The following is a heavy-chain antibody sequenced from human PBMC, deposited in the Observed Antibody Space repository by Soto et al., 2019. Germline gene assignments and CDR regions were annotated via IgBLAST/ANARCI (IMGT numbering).Heavy chain of an antibody. J-gene: IGHJ4*02. CDR3: ARHAAAYDSSAYTH. D-gene: IGHD3-22*01. V-gene: IGHV5-51*01. CDR2: IYPGDSDT. Sequence: GESLKISCKGSGYIFPNYWIAWVRQMPGKGLEWMGIIYPGDSDTRYSPSFQGQVTISADKSISTAYLQWSSLKASDTAIYYCARHAAAYDSSAYTHWGQGTLVTVSS. CDR1: GYIFPNYW.